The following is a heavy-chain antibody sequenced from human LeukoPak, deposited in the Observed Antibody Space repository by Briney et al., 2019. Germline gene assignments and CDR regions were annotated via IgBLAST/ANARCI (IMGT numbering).Heavy chain of an antibody. D-gene: IGHD3-9*01. CDR1: GGSISSYY. CDR2: IYYSGST. J-gene: IGHJ3*02. CDR3: AREGIRVLTGTHAFDI. V-gene: IGHV4-59*01. Sequence: PSETLSLTCTVSGGSISSYYWSWIRQPPGKGLEWIGYIYYSGSTNYNPSLKSRVAISVDTSKNQFSLKLSSVTAADTAVYYCAREGIRVLTGTHAFDIWGQGTMVTVSS.